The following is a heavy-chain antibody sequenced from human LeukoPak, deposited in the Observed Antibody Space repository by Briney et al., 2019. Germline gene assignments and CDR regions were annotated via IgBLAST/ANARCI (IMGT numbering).Heavy chain of an antibody. Sequence: EASVKVSCKASGYTFTGYYMHWVRQAPGQRFEWMGWTNPKNGDRKYAQKFQGRVTMTRDTSTSTVYMEVSRLTSDDTAVYYCTRGVLPARFDFWGQGTLVTVSS. CDR1: GYTFTGYY. J-gene: IGHJ5*01. CDR2: TNPKNGDR. V-gene: IGHV1-2*02. CDR3: TRGVLPARFDF. D-gene: IGHD2-2*01.